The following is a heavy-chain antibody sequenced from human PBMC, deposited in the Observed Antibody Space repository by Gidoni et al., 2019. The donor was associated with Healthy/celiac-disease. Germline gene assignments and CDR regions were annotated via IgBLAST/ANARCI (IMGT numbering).Heavy chain of an antibody. Sequence: EVQLVESGGGLVKLGGSLRLSCAASGFTFSSYSMNWVRQAPGKGLEWVSSISSSSSYIYYADSVKCRFTISRDNAKNSLYLQMNSLRAEDTAVYYCARDRPGGGGMDVWGQGTTVTVSS. CDR1: GFTFSSYS. CDR2: ISSSSSYI. V-gene: IGHV3-21*01. CDR3: ARDRPGGGGMDV. J-gene: IGHJ6*02.